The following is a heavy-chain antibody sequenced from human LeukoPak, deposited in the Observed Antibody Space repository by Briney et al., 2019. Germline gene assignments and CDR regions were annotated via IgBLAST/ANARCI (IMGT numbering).Heavy chain of an antibody. CDR2: ISYSGST. CDR3: GGLHFWSGYKDY. Sequence: SETLSPTCTVSGTSISSSNFYWGWIRQPPGKGLEWIGSISYSGSTYYNPSLKSRVTVSVDTPNNQFSLKLTSVTAADTSVYYCGGLHFWSGYKDYWGQGTLVTVSS. V-gene: IGHV4-39*01. D-gene: IGHD3-3*02. J-gene: IGHJ4*02. CDR1: GTSISSSNFY.